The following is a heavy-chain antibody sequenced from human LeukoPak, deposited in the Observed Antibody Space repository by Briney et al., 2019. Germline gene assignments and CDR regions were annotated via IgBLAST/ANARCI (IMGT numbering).Heavy chain of an antibody. V-gene: IGHV4-61*02. J-gene: IGHJ4*02. CDR1: SGSISSGNYF. D-gene: IGHD2-21*02. Sequence: SETLSLTCIVSSGSISSGNYFWSWIRQPAGKGLEWIGRIYIGVNPDYNPSLKSRVTVSADTSKNQFSLKLSSVTAADTAVYYCAREAYCGGDCYSGFDYWGQGTLVTVSS. CDR3: AREAYCGGDCYSGFDY. CDR2: IYIGVNP.